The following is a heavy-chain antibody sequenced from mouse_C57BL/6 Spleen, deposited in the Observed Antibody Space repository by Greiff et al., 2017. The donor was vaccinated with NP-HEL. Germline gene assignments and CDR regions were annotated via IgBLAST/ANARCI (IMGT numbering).Heavy chain of an antibody. CDR3: ARDYYGSSYGNFDV. D-gene: IGHD1-1*01. Sequence: EVQVVESGGGLVKPGGSLKLSCAASGFTFSSYAMSWVRQTPEKRLEWVATISDGGSYTYYPDNVKGRFTISRDNAKNNLYLQMSHLKSEDTAMYYCARDYYGSSYGNFDVWGTGTTVTVSS. V-gene: IGHV5-4*01. J-gene: IGHJ1*03. CDR1: GFTFSSYA. CDR2: ISDGGSYT.